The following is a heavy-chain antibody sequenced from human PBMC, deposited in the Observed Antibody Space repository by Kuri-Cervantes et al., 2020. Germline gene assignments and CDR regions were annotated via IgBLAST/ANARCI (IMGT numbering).Heavy chain of an antibody. D-gene: IGHD5-18*01. CDR3: ATSLSAIGSFDY. CDR2: IDAGDSDT. J-gene: IGHJ4*02. Sequence: KVSCKGSGYSFTSYWIGWVRQMPGKGLESMGIIDAGDSDTRYSPSSQGQVSISADKSISTAFLEWSSLKASDTAIYYCATSLSAIGSFDYWGQGTVVTVSS. V-gene: IGHV5-51*01. CDR1: GYSFTSYW.